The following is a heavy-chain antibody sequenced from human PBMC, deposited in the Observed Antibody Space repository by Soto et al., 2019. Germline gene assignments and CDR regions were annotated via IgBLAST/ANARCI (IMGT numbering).Heavy chain of an antibody. CDR2: ISWDGGST. Sequence: EVQLVESGGVVVQPGGSLRLSCAASGFTFDDYTMHWVRQAPGKGLEWVPLISWDGGSTYYADSVKVRFTISRDNSKNSLYLQMNSLRTEATAFYYCAKDDGYPDYWGEVTLVTVSS. V-gene: IGHV3-43*01. D-gene: IGHD5-12*01. CDR1: GFTFDDYT. CDR3: AKDDGYPDY. J-gene: IGHJ4*02.